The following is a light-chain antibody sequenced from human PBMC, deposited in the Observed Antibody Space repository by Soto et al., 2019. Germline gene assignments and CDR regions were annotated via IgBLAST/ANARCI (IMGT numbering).Light chain of an antibody. CDR3: SSYTSSSIVV. CDR1: SRDVGGYNY. Sequence: HSALTQPASVSGSPGQSITISCTGTSRDVGGYNYVSWYQQHPGKAPKLMIYDVSNRPSGVSNRFSGSKSGNTASLTISGLQAEDEADYYCSSYTSSSIVVFGGGTKLTVL. J-gene: IGLJ2*01. V-gene: IGLV2-14*01. CDR2: DVS.